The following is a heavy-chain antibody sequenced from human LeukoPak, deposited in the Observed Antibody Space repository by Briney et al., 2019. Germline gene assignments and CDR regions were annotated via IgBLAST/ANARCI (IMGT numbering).Heavy chain of an antibody. D-gene: IGHD3-22*01. J-gene: IGHJ4*02. V-gene: IGHV4-59*01. Sequence: PSETLSLTCTVSGGSISSYYWTWIRQPPEKGLEWIGYIYYSGSTNYNPSLKSRVTISVDTSKNLFSLKLSSVTAADTAVYYCARGWGSSGRFDYWGQGTLVTVSS. CDR2: IYYSGST. CDR3: ARGWGSSGRFDY. CDR1: GGSISSYY.